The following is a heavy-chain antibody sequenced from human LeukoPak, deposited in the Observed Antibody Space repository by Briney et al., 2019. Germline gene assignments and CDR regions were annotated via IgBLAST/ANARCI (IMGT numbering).Heavy chain of an antibody. Sequence: GGSLRLSCAASGFTFSSYAMSWVRQAPGKGLEWVAVISYDGSNKYYADSVKGRFTISRDNSKNTLYLQMNSLRAEDTAVYYCARGEYDILTGYLDYWGQGTLVTVSS. D-gene: IGHD3-9*01. CDR2: ISYDGSNK. V-gene: IGHV3-30-3*01. CDR3: ARGEYDILTGYLDY. J-gene: IGHJ4*02. CDR1: GFTFSSYA.